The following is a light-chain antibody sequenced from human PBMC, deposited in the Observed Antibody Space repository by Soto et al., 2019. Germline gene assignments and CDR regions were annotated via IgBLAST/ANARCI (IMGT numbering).Light chain of an antibody. J-gene: IGKJ5*01. Sequence: EIVMRQSPATLSVSSGPRATIPXRASQSFRINLAWYQQKPVXXTRIXXXGEXTRATGIPARFSGSGSGKEFTLTISSLQSEDFSVYYCQQYNNWPTITFGQGTRLEI. CDR2: GEX. CDR3: QQYNNWPTIT. CDR1: QSFRIN. V-gene: IGKV3-15*01.